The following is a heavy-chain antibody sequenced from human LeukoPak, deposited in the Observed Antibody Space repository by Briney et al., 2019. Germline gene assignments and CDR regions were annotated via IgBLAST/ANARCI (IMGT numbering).Heavy chain of an antibody. V-gene: IGHV3-30*02. D-gene: IGHD2-15*01. CDR1: GFTFSNSG. CDR3: AKEPRYCNGDKCYSAPDS. J-gene: IGHJ5*02. Sequence: GGSLRLSCVASGFTFSNSGMHWVRQAPGKGLEWVAFVQDNGKDKFYADSVKGRFTVSRDNSKNTLYLQMNSLRAEDTAVYYCAKEPRYCNGDKCYSAPDSWGQGTLVTVSS. CDR2: VQDNGKDK.